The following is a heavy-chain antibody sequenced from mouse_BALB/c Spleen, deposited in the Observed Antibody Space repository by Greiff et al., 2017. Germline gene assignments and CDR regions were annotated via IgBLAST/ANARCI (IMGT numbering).Heavy chain of an antibody. CDR3: TGAPQFAY. CDR1: GYTFTSYY. V-gene: IGHV1S81*02. CDR2: INPSNGGT. Sequence: QVQLKESGAELVKPGASVKLSCKASGYTFTSYYMYWVKQRPGQGLEWIGEINPSNGGTNFNEKFKSKATLTVDKSSSTAYMQLSSLTSEDSAVYYCTGAPQFAYWGQGTLVTVSA. J-gene: IGHJ3*01.